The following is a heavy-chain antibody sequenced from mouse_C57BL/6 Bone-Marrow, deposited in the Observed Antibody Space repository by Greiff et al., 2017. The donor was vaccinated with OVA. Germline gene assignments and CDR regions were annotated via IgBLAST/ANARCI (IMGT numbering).Heavy chain of an antibody. CDR1: GYTFTSYW. J-gene: IGHJ3*01. V-gene: IGHV1-69*01. CDR3: ARSTYYGSSYAGFAY. D-gene: IGHD1-1*01. Sequence: QVQLQQPGAELVMPGASVKLSCKASGYTFTSYWMHWVKQRPGQGLEWIGEIDPSDSYTNYNQKFKGKSTLTVDKSSSTAYMQRSSLTSEDSAVYYCARSTYYGSSYAGFAYWGQGTLVTVSA. CDR2: IDPSDSYT.